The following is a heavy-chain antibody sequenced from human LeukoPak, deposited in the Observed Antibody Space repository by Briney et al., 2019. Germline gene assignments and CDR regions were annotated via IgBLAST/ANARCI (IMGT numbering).Heavy chain of an antibody. J-gene: IGHJ4*02. D-gene: IGHD1-26*01. V-gene: IGHV4-61*01. Sequence: SETLSLTCTVSGGSVSSGSYYWSWIRQPPGKGLEWIGHIYYSGSTNYNFSLKSRVTISVDTSKNQFSLKLSSVTAADTAVYYCARLAGGQYSGSHYGATRPSNFDYWGQGTLVTVSS. CDR2: IYYSGST. CDR3: ARLAGGQYSGSHYGATRPSNFDY. CDR1: GGSVSSGSYY.